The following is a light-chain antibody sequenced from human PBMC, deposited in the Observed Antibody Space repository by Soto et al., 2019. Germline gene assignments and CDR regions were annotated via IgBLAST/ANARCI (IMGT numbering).Light chain of an antibody. CDR2: KAS. V-gene: IGKV1-5*03. J-gene: IGKJ1*01. CDR1: QSITGW. CDR3: QQYGSSGT. Sequence: DIQMTQSPSTLSASVGDRVTITCRASQSITGWLAWFQQKPGKAPELLISKASNLESGVPSRFSGSGSGTDFTLTISRLEPEDFAVYYCQQYGSSGTFGQGTKVDIK.